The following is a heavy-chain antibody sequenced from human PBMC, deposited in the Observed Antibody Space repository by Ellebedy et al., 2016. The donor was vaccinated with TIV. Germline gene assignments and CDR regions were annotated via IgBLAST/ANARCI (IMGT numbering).Heavy chain of an antibody. CDR1: GGSISSSSYY. Sequence: MPSETLSLTCPVSGGSISSSSYYWGWIRQPPGKWREWIVSIYYSWSTYYNPSLKSRVTISVDTSKNQFSLQLSSVTAADTAVYYCARDLLWYSSSWPYNYYGMDVWGQGTTVTVSS. V-gene: IGHV4-39*02. CDR3: ARDLLWYSSSWPYNYYGMDV. CDR2: IYYSWST. D-gene: IGHD6-13*01. J-gene: IGHJ6*02.